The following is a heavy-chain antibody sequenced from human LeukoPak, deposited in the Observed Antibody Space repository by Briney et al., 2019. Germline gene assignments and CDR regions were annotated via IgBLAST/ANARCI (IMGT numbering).Heavy chain of an antibody. Sequence: GGSLRLSCAASGFTFSSYSMNWVRQAPGKGLEWVSSISSSSSYIYYADSVKGRFTISRDNAKNSLYLQMNSLRAEDTAVYYCAREGSSSWYPLGYAFDIWGQGTMVTVSS. CDR2: ISSSSSYI. CDR3: AREGSSSWYPLGYAFDI. CDR1: GFTFSSYS. J-gene: IGHJ3*02. V-gene: IGHV3-21*01. D-gene: IGHD6-13*01.